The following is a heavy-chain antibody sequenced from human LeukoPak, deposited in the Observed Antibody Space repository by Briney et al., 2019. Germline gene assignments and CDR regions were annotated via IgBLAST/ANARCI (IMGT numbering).Heavy chain of an antibody. J-gene: IGHJ6*02. CDR2: ISSSGSTI. CDR3: ARDSSSWYFGAYYYYGMDV. D-gene: IGHD6-13*01. CDR1: GFTFSDYY. V-gene: IGHV3-11*01. Sequence: KPGESLRLSCAASGFTFSDYYMSWIRQAPGKGLEWVSYISSSGSTIYYADSVKGRFTISRDNAKNSLYLQMNSLRAEDTAVYYCARDSSSWYFGAYYYYGMDVWGQGTTVTVSS.